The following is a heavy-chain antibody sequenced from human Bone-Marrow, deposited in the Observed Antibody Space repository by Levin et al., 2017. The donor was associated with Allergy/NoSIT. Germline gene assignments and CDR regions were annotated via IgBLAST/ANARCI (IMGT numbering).Heavy chain of an antibody. CDR2: ISGSSSYI. D-gene: IGHD3-3*01. CDR1: GFSLSSYT. V-gene: IGHV3-21*06. J-gene: IGHJ5*02. Sequence: PGGPLRLSCLASGFSLSSYTMNWVRQAPGKGLEWVASISGSSSYIFYADSVNGRFTVSRDNAENSVYLQMNSLRADATAVYFCARDQDYGFLSGLGWFDPWGQGTQVTVSS. CDR3: ARDQDYGFLSGLGWFDP.